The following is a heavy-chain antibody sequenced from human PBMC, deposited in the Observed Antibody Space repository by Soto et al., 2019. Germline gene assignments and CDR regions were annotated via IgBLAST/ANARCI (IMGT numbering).Heavy chain of an antibody. CDR3: AKDRGYGDSPFDY. CDR2: VSGRGGST. CDR1: GFPFSAFA. J-gene: IGHJ4*02. D-gene: IGHD4-17*01. V-gene: IGHV3-23*01. Sequence: EVQLLESGGGLVQPGGSLRLSCVASGFPFSAFAWSWVPRAPGRGLEWVLVVSGRGGSTYYADSVKGRFTISRDNSKNTLYLQMNSLRAEDTAVYYCAKDRGYGDSPFDYGGQGTLVTVSS.